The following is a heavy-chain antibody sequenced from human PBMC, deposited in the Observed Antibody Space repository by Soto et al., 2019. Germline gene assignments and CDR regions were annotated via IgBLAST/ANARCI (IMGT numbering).Heavy chain of an antibody. J-gene: IGHJ4*02. V-gene: IGHV3-23*01. CDR1: GFTFSNYA. CDR2: ISGSGST. Sequence: EVQLLESGGGLVQPGGSLRLSCAASGFTFSNYAMNWVRQAPGKGLEWVSAISGSGSTYYADSVKGRFTISRDNSKNTLYLQMNSLRAEDTAVDYCAKVPLRLDYFDYWGPGTRVTVSS. D-gene: IGHD5-12*01. CDR3: AKVPLRLDYFDY.